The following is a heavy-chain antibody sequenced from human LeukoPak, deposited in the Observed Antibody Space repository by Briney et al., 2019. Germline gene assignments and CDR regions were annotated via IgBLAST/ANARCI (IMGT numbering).Heavy chain of an antibody. CDR3: ARVHNWNAGLGLDV. V-gene: IGHV4-4*02. CDR1: GGSISSSNW. D-gene: IGHD1-1*01. Sequence: SETLSLACAVSGGSISSSNWWSWVRQPPGKGLEWIGEIYHSGSTNYNPSLKSRVTISVDKSKNQFSLKLSSVTAADTAVYYCARVHNWNAGLGLDVWGKGTTVTVSS. CDR2: IYHSGST. J-gene: IGHJ6*04.